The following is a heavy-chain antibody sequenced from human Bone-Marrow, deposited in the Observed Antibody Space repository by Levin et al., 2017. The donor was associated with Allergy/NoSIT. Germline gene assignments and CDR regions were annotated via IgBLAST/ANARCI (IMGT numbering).Heavy chain of an antibody. CDR1: GFTFSTYA. CDR2: LSGDGGDT. D-gene: IGHD3-9*01. CDR3: AKSERYFSPERGLDF. J-gene: IGHJ4*02. V-gene: IGHV3-23*01. Sequence: GESLKISCTASGFTFSTYAMTWVRQAPGKGLEWVSALSGDGGDTYYADSVKGRFTLSRDNSKNTLYLQMSSLRVEDTAVYYCAKSERYFSPERGLDFWGQGTLVTVSS.